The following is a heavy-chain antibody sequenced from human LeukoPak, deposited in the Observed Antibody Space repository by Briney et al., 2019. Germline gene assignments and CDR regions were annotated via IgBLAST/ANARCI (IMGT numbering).Heavy chain of an antibody. D-gene: IGHD5-12*01. CDR3: ARGGYSGYDFGY. J-gene: IGHJ4*02. V-gene: IGHV1-8*01. CDR1: GYTFTSYD. CDR2: MNPNSGNT. Sequence: WASVKDSCKASGYTFTSYDINWVRQATGQGLEWMGWMNPNSGNTGYAQKFQGRVTMTRNTSISTAYMELSSLRSEDTAVYYCARGGYSGYDFGYWGQGTLVTVSS.